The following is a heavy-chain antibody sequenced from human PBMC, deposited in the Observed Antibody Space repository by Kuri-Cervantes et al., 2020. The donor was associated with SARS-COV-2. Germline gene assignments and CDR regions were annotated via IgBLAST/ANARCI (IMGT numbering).Heavy chain of an antibody. CDR2: INPNSGGT. CDR3: ARDRPSNYYGSGSSLDAFDI. Sequence: ASVKVSCKAPGYTFTGYYMHWVRQAPGQGLEWMGRINPNSGGTDYAHKFQGRVTLTRDTSISTAYMELSRLRSDDTAVYYCARDRPSNYYGSGSSLDAFDIWGQGTMVTVSS. D-gene: IGHD3-10*01. V-gene: IGHV1-2*06. CDR1: GYTFTGYY. J-gene: IGHJ3*02.